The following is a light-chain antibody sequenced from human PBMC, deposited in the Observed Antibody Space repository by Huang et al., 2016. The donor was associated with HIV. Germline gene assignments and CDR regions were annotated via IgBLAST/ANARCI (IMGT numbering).Light chain of an antibody. V-gene: IGKV1-NL1*01. Sequence: DIQMTQSPSSLSASVGDRVTITCRASQGISNSLAWYQQKPGKAPRLLLFATSRLQSGVPSRFSGVGSGTDYTLTISSLQPEDFATYYCQQYHSFLVTFGQGTKVDI. J-gene: IGKJ1*01. CDR2: ATS. CDR3: QQYHSFLVT. CDR1: QGISNS.